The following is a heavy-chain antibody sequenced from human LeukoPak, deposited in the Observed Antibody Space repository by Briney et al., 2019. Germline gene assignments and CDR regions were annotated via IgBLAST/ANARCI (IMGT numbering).Heavy chain of an antibody. Sequence: SETLSLTCTVSGGSISSDGYYWSWIRQHPGKGLEWIGYIYYSGSTYYNPSLKSRVTISVDTSKNQFSLKLSSVTAADTAVYYCARVDYGDYGGLDYWGQGTLVTVSS. CDR2: IYYSGST. V-gene: IGHV4-31*03. J-gene: IGHJ4*02. CDR1: GGSISSDGYY. D-gene: IGHD4-17*01. CDR3: ARVDYGDYGGLDY.